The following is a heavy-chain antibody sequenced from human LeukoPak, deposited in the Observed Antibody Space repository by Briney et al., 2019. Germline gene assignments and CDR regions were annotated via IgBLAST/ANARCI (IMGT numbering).Heavy chain of an antibody. J-gene: IGHJ6*02. CDR3: ARTDSSSWYYYYGMDV. Sequence: ASVKVSCKASGYTFTSYDINWVRQATGQGLEWMGWMNPNSGNTGYAQKFQGRVTMTRNTSISTAYMELSGLRSEDTAVYYCARTDSSSWYYYYGMDVWGQGTTVTVSS. CDR1: GYTFTSYD. CDR2: MNPNSGNT. D-gene: IGHD6-13*01. V-gene: IGHV1-8*01.